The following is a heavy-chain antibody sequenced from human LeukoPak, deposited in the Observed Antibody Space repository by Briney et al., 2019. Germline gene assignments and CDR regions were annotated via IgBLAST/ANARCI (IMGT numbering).Heavy chain of an antibody. V-gene: IGHV4-61*08. J-gene: IGHJ4*02. CDR1: GGSISSGDYY. CDR2: IYYSGST. Sequence: SQTLSLTCTVSGGSISSGDYYWSWIRQPPGKGLEWIGYIYYSGSTNYNPSLKSRVTISVDTSRNQFSLKLSSVTAADTAVYYCAREDYDYVWGSPRFDYWGQGTLVTVSS. D-gene: IGHD3-16*01. CDR3: AREDYDYVWGSPRFDY.